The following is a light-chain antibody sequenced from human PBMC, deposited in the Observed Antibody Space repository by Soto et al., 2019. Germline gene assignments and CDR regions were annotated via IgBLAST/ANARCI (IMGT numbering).Light chain of an antibody. CDR3: QQYGSSPIT. CDR1: QSLSGNY. Sequence: EIVLTQSPGTLSLSPGERATLSCRASQSLSGNYLAWYQQKPGQAPRFLIYAASNRATGIPDRFSGGGSGTDFALTINRREPEDSAVYYCQQYGSSPITFGQGTRLEIK. J-gene: IGKJ5*01. CDR2: AAS. V-gene: IGKV3-20*01.